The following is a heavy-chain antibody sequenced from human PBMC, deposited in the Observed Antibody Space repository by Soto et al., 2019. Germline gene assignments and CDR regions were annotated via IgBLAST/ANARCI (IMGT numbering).Heavy chain of an antibody. J-gene: IGHJ6*02. CDR1: GYTFTSYG. CDR2: ISAYNGNT. D-gene: IGHD3-9*01. V-gene: IGHV1-18*01. CDR3: ARKVAYDILTGYPIQYYYYGMDV. Sequence: ASVKVSCKASGYTFTSYGISWVRQAPGQGLEWMGWISAYNGNTNYAQKLQGRVTMTTDTSTSTANMGLRSLRSDDTAVYYCARKVAYDILTGYPIQYYYYGMDVWGQGTTVTVSS.